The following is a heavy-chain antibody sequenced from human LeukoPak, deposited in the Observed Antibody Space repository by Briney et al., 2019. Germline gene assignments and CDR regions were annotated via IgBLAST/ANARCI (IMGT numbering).Heavy chain of an antibody. V-gene: IGHV3-23*01. Sequence: PGGSLRLSCSASGFTLSSYVMSWVRQAPGKGLEWVSTLSNSGGSTYCADSVKGRFTISRDNSKNALYLQMNSLRDEDTAIYYCANRRNYASDYWGQGTLVTVSS. D-gene: IGHD1-14*01. J-gene: IGHJ4*02. CDR1: GFTLSSYV. CDR3: ANRRNYASDY. CDR2: LSNSGGST.